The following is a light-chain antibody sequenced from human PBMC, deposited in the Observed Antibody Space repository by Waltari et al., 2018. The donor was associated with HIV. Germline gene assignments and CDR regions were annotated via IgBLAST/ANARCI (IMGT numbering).Light chain of an antibody. CDR1: QSVSNGY. CDR3: QHYGNSRYT. CDR2: GTS. J-gene: IGKJ2*01. V-gene: IGKV3-20*01. Sequence: EIVLTQSPDTLSLSPGEGATLSCRASQSVSNGYVAWYQQRPGQAPRLLISGTSARATDIPDTFSGSGSGTDFTLSISRLYPEDFAVYYCQHYGNSRYTFGQGTKLEIK.